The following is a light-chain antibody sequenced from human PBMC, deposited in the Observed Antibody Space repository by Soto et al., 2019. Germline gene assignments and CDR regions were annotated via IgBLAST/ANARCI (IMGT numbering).Light chain of an antibody. Sequence: QSVLTQPPSASGSPGQSVTISCTGTSSDVGGYNYVSWYQQHPDKAPKLMIYEVTKRPSGVPDRFSGSKSGNTASLTVSGLLAEDEADYYCSSHAGINNVVFGGGTKLTVL. CDR1: SSDVGGYNY. V-gene: IGLV2-8*01. CDR2: EVT. J-gene: IGLJ3*02. CDR3: SSHAGINNVV.